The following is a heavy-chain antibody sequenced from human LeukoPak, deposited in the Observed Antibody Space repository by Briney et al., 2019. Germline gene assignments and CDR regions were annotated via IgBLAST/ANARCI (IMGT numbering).Heavy chain of an antibody. V-gene: IGHV3-30*04. Sequence: PGGSLRLSCAASGFTFSSYAMHWFRQAPGKGLEWVAVIYYDGSDSYYGDSVKGRFTISRDNSKNTLYLQMNSLRAEDTAVYYCARYYGSGRGYYGLDVWGQGTTVTVFS. CDR3: ARYYGSGRGYYGLDV. CDR2: IYYDGSDS. CDR1: GFTFSSYA. D-gene: IGHD3-10*01. J-gene: IGHJ6*02.